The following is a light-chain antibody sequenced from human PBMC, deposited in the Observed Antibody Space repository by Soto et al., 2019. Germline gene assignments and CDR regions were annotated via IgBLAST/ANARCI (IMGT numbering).Light chain of an antibody. V-gene: IGLV1-44*01. J-gene: IGLJ2*01. CDR1: SSNIESNT. CDR2: SNN. Sequence: QSVLTQPPSASGTPGQRVTISCSGSSSNIESNTVNWYQQLPKTAPKLLIYSNNQRPSGVPDRFSGSKSGTSASLAISGLQSEDEADYYCAAWDDSLNGLVFGGGTKVTVL. CDR3: AAWDDSLNGLV.